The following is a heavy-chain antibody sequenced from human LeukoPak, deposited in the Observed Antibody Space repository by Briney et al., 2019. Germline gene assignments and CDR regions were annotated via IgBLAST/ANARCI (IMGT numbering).Heavy chain of an antibody. CDR1: GFTFSGYS. V-gene: IGHV3-21*01. J-gene: IGHJ4*02. CDR3: ARAPAYYYDSSVLN. Sequence: GGSLRLSCAASGFTFSGYSMNWVRQAPGKGLEWVSSISSSSSYIYYADSVKGRFTISRDNANNSLYLQMNSLRAEDTAVYYGARAPAYYYDSSVLNWGQGTLVTVSS. D-gene: IGHD3-22*01. CDR2: ISSSSSYI.